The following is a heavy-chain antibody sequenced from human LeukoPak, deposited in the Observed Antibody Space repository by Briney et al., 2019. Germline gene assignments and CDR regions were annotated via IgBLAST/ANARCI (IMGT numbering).Heavy chain of an antibody. CDR1: GYTFTSYA. CDR2: INAGNGNT. V-gene: IGHV1-3*01. J-gene: IGHJ3*02. CDR3: ARGEGYCSGGSCNGAFDI. Sequence: ASVKDSCKASGYTFTSYAMHWVRQAPGQRLEWMGWINAGNGNTKYSQKFQGRVTITRDTSASTAYMELSSLRSEDTAVYYCARGEGYCSGGSCNGAFDIWGQGTMVTVSS. D-gene: IGHD2-15*01.